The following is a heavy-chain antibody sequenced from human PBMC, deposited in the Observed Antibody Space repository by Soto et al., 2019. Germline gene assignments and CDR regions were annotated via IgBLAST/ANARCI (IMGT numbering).Heavy chain of an antibody. CDR3: AKNGDFWSWGMDV. J-gene: IGHJ6*02. V-gene: IGHV3-23*02. CDR2: ISSSCDAT. D-gene: IGHD3-3*01. Sequence: GSLRLSCPARGFTFSTYAMTWVRQAPGKGLEWVSIISSSCDATYYVDSVKVRFTISRDNSRNTLNLQMNSLRAEDTAVYYCAKNGDFWSWGMDVWGQGTTVTVAS. CDR1: GFTFSTYA.